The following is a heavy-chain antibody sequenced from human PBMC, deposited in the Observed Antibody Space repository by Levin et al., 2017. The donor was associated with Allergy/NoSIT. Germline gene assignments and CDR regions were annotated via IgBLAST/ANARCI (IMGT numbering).Heavy chain of an antibody. CDR2: INHSGST. V-gene: IGHV4-34*01. J-gene: IGHJ6*02. CDR3: ARGRTQLTMVRGVINYGMDV. D-gene: IGHD3-10*01. Sequence: SQTLSLTCAVYGGSFSGYYWSWIRQPPGKGLEWIGEINHSGSTNYNPSLKSRVTISVDTSKNQFSLKLSSVTAADTAVYYCARGRTQLTMVRGVINYGMDVWGQGTTVTVSS. CDR1: GGSFSGYY.